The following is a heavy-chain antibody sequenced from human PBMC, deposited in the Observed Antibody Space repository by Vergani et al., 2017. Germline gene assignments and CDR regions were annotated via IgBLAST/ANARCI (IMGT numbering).Heavy chain of an antibody. CDR2: ISSSGSTI. V-gene: IGHV3-11*01. CDR3: AIVPRLEFLNQLLPGYYYYYMDV. D-gene: IGHD2-2*01. CDR1: GFTFSDYY. Sequence: QVQLVESGGGLVKPGGSLRLSCAASGFTFSDYYMSWIRQAPGKGLEWVSYISSSGSTIYYADSVKGRFTISRDNAKNSLFLQMNSLRAEDTAVYYCAIVPRLEFLNQLLPGYYYYYMDVWGKGTTVTVSS. J-gene: IGHJ6*03.